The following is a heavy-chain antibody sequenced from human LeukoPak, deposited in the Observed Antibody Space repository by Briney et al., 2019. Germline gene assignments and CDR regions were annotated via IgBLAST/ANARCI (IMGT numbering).Heavy chain of an antibody. J-gene: IGHJ4*02. V-gene: IGHV3-23*01. CDR2: IYENGGTT. CDR3: AKDFRIGYSAHFDY. Sequence: GGSLRLSCVGSGFTFRSHAMSWVRQAPEKGLEFVSGIYENGGTTYYADSVKGRFSISRDNSKNTLYLQMDSLRGEDMAVYYCAKDFRIGYSAHFDYWGQGALVTVSS. D-gene: IGHD2-21*01. CDR1: GFTFRSHA.